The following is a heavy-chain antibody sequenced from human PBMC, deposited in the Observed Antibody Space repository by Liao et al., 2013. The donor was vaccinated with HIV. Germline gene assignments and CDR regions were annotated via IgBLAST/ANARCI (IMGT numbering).Heavy chain of an antibody. CDR2: IYTGMSTTGTT. Sequence: QVQLQESGPGLVKPSETLSLTCTVSGGSISSYYWSWIRQPPGKGLEWIGHIYTGMSTTGTTNYNPSLKSRVFISADTSSNHVSLKLTSVTAADTAVYYCARVQWXPAPNWYSDLWGRGTLVIVSS. CDR1: GGSISSYY. CDR3: ARVQWXPAPNWYSDL. V-gene: IGHV4-4*08. J-gene: IGHJ2*01. D-gene: IGHD1-26*01.